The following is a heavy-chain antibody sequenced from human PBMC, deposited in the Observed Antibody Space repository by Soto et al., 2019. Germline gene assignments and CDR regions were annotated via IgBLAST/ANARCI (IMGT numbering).Heavy chain of an antibody. Sequence: ASVKVSCKASGYTFTGYYMHWVRQAPGQGLEWMGWINPNSGGTNYAQKFQGWVTMTRDTSISTAYMELSRLRSDDTAVYYCARGAVVAARFYYYYYMDVWGKGTTVTVS. V-gene: IGHV1-2*04. CDR3: ARGAVVAARFYYYYYMDV. CDR1: GYTFTGYY. D-gene: IGHD6-6*01. CDR2: INPNSGGT. J-gene: IGHJ6*03.